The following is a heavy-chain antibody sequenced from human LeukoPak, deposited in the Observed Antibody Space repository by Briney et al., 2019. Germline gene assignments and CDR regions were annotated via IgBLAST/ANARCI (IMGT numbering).Heavy chain of an antibody. V-gene: IGHV4-34*01. Sequence: GSLRLSCVVSGFNFRSNWMSWVRQPPGKGLEWIGEINHSGSTNYNPSLKSRVTISVDTSKNQFSLKLSSVTAADTAVYYCASTVTSAGDFDYWGQGTLVTVSS. D-gene: IGHD4-11*01. CDR2: INHSGST. CDR3: ASTVTSAGDFDY. CDR1: GFNFRSNW. J-gene: IGHJ4*02.